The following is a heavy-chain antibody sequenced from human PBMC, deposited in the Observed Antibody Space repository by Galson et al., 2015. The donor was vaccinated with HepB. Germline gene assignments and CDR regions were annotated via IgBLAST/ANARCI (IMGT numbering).Heavy chain of an antibody. CDR2: ISSSSSYI. J-gene: IGHJ6*03. CDR1: GFTFSSYS. Sequence: SLRLSCAASGFTFSSYSMNWVRQAPGKGLEWVSSISSSSSYIYYADSVKGRFTISRDNAKNSLYLQMNSLRAEDTAVYYCARDQEYQLLYSVRSPHMDVWGKGTTVTCSS. CDR3: ARDQEYQLLYSVRSPHMDV. D-gene: IGHD2-2*02. V-gene: IGHV3-21*01.